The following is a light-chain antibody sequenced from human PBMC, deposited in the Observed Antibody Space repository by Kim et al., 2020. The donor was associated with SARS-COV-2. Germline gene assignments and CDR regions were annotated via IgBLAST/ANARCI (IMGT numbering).Light chain of an antibody. CDR2: GAS. CDR3: HQYTYLGS. CDR1: QNIRNH. V-gene: IGKV3-15*01. Sequence: EIVMTQSPATLSVSPGERATLSCRASQNIRNHLVWFQKKLGQAPRLLIYGASIRATGIPARFSGSGSGTEFTLTITDLQSEDFAVYYCHQYTYLGSFGQGTKLEI. J-gene: IGKJ2*04.